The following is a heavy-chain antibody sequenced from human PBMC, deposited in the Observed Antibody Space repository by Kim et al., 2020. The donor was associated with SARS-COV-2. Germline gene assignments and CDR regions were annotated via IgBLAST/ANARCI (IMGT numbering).Heavy chain of an antibody. J-gene: IGHJ6*02. D-gene: IGHD1-7*01. V-gene: IGHV3-30*18. CDR2: ISYDGSNK. CDR3: AKVSGTVTKAYYYYGMDV. CDR1: GFTFSSYG. Sequence: GGSLRLSCAASGFTFSSYGMHWVRQAPGKGLEWVAVISYDGSNKYYADSVKGRFTISRDNSKNTLYLQMNSLRAEDTAVYYCAKVSGTVTKAYYYYGMDVWGQGTTVTVSS.